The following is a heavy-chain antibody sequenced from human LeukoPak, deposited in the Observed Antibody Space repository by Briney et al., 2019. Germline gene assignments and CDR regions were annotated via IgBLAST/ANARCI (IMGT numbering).Heavy chain of an antibody. CDR2: INAGNGNT. J-gene: IGHJ4*02. Sequence: ASVKVSCKASGYTFTSYAMHWVRQAPGQRLEWMRWINAGNGNTKYSQKFQGRVTITRDTSASTAYMELSSLRSEDTAVYYCARDRNIGGAKGTYFDYWGQGTLVTASS. D-gene: IGHD1-26*01. CDR3: ARDRNIGGAKGTYFDY. V-gene: IGHV1-3*01. CDR1: GYTFTSYA.